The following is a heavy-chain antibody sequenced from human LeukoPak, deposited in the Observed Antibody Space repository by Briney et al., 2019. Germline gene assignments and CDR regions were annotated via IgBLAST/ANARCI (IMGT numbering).Heavy chain of an antibody. V-gene: IGHV3-23*01. D-gene: IGHD1-14*01. J-gene: IGHJ4*02. CDR3: AKPARTDYTDY. CDR1: GFTFSNYA. Sequence: GGSLRLSCAASGFTFSNYAMSWVRQAPGKGLAWVSSISDSGGSTYYADSVKGRFTISRDNSKNTLYLQMNSLRAEDTAVYYCAKPARTDYTDYWGQGTLVTVSS. CDR2: ISDSGGST.